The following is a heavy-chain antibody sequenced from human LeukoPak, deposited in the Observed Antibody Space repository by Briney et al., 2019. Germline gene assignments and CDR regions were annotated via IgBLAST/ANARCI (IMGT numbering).Heavy chain of an antibody. J-gene: IGHJ5*02. CDR1: GFSLTTSGVG. Sequence: SGPTLVKPTQTLTLTCSFSGFSLTTSGVGVGWIRQPPGKALQWLALIYWDDDKRYSPSLRGRLTITKDTSKNQVVLTMTNMDPADTATYYCAHTPSPRVVLAPNWFDPWGQGTLVTVSS. CDR3: AHTPSPRVVLAPNWFDP. V-gene: IGHV2-5*02. D-gene: IGHD2-2*01. CDR2: IYWDDDK.